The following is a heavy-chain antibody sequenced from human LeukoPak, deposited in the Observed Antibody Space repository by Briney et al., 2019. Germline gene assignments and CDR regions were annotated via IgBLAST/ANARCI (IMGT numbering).Heavy chain of an antibody. V-gene: IGHV4-59*01. CDR2: IYYSGST. J-gene: IGHJ3*02. Sequence: PSETLSLTCTVSGGSISSYYWSWIWQPPGKGLEWIGYIYYSGSTNYNPSPRSRVTISVDTSKNQFSLKLSSVTAADTAVYYCARRLVYSGSHRDAFDIWGQGTMVTVSS. CDR1: GGSISSYY. D-gene: IGHD1-26*01. CDR3: ARRLVYSGSHRDAFDI.